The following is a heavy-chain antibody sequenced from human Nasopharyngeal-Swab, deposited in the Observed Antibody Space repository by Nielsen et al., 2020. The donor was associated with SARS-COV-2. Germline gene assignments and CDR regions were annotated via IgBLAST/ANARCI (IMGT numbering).Heavy chain of an antibody. D-gene: IGHD3-10*01. CDR1: GGTFSSYA. CDR3: ASSRVRGQMVYYYYGMAV. J-gene: IGHJ6*02. CDR2: IIPIFGTA. Sequence: AVKVSCKASGGTFSSYAISWVRQAPGQGREWMGGIIPIFGTANYAQKFQGRVTITADKSTGTAYMELSSLRSEDTAVYYCASSRVRGQMVYYYYGMAVWGQGTTVTLSS. V-gene: IGHV1-69*06.